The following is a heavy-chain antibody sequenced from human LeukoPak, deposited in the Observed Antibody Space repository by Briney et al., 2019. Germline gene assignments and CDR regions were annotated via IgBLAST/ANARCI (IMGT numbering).Heavy chain of an antibody. CDR3: ARDHDYAFDN. Sequence: GGSLRLSCAASGFIFSDYSMNWARQAPGRGLEWISYIGISSGNTKYADSVKGRFTISGVNAKNSVYLQMSSLRVEDTAVYYCARDHDYAFDNWGQGTLVTVSS. CDR1: GFIFSDYS. CDR2: IGISSGNT. D-gene: IGHD4-17*01. J-gene: IGHJ4*02. V-gene: IGHV3-48*04.